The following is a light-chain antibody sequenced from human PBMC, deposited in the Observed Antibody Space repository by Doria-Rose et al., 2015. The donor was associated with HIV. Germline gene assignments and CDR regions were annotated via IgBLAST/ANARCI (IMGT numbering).Light chain of an antibody. Sequence: DIVLTQSPGTLPLSPGGRATLSCRARQSFSITYLAWYQQKPGQARSLLIYDGSTRATGIPDRFSASGSGTDFTLTINRLEPEDFALYYCHQYGTSWTFGQGTKVEI. CDR1: QSFSITY. V-gene: IGKV3-20*01. J-gene: IGKJ1*01. CDR2: DGS. CDR3: HQYGTSWT.